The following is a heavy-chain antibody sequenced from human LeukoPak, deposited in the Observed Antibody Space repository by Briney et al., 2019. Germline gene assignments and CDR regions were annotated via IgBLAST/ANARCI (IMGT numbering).Heavy chain of an antibody. V-gene: IGHV4-59*08. Sequence: SETLSLTCTGSGGSISSYYWSWIRQPPGKGLEWIAFIYYSGYTNYNPSLKSRASISLDTSKNLCSLSLSSVTAADTAVYYCARHAIYSGDYSYWFDPWGLGTLVTVSS. CDR2: IYYSGYT. CDR3: ARHAIYSGDYSYWFDP. D-gene: IGHD1-26*01. CDR1: GGSISSYY. J-gene: IGHJ5*02.